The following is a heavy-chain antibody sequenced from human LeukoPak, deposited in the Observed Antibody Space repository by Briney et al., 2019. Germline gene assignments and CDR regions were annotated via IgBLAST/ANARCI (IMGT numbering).Heavy chain of an antibody. V-gene: IGHV4-38-2*02. CDR3: ARGTVGATVYYFDY. J-gene: IGHJ4*02. D-gene: IGHD1-26*01. Sequence: PSETLSLTCTVSDYSISGGYYWGWIRQPPGKGLEWIGSIYHSGSTYYNPSLKSRVTISVDTSKNQFSLKLSSVTAADTAVYYCARGTVGATVYYFDYWGQGTLVTVSS. CDR1: DYSISGGYY. CDR2: IYHSGST.